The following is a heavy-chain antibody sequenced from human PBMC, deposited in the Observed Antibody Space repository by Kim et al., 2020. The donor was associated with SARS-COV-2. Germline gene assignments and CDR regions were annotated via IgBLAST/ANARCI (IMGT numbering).Heavy chain of an antibody. CDR3: ARGAGEWLLEVSYFDY. V-gene: IGHV3-30*01. J-gene: IGHJ4*02. Sequence: SVKGRFTISRDNSKNTLYLQMNSLRAEDTAVYYCARGAGEWLLEVSYFDYWGQGTLVTVSS. D-gene: IGHD3-3*01.